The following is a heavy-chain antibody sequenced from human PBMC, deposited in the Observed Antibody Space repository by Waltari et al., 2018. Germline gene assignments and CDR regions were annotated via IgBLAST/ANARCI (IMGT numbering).Heavy chain of an antibody. CDR2: IYHSGRT. Sequence: QLQLQESGSGLVKPSQTLSLTCAVSGGSISSGGYSWSWIRQPPGKGLEWIGYIYHSGRTYYNPSLKSRVTISVDRSKNQFSLKLSFVTAADTAVYYCARAKLGYCSGGSCHPFDYWGQGTLVTVSS. CDR1: GGSISSGGYS. CDR3: ARAKLGYCSGGSCHPFDY. J-gene: IGHJ4*02. D-gene: IGHD2-15*01. V-gene: IGHV4-30-2*01.